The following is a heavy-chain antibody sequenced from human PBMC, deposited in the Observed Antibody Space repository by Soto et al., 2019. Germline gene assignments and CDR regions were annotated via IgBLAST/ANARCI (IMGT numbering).Heavy chain of an antibody. CDR2: ISHSGST. CDR1: GGSFSGYY. V-gene: IGHV4-34*01. Sequence: PSETLSLTCAVYGGSFSGYYWSWIRQPPGKGLEWIGEISHSGSTNYNPSLKSRVTISVDTSKNQFSLKLSSETAADTAVYYCARGGLRSGQNWFDPWGQGTLVTVSS. D-gene: IGHD4-17*01. J-gene: IGHJ5*02. CDR3: ARGGLRSGQNWFDP.